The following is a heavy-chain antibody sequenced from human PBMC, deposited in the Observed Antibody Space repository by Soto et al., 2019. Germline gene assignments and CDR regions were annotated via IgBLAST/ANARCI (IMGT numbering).Heavy chain of an antibody. CDR2: IYYSGST. V-gene: IGHV4-39*01. J-gene: IGHJ6*03. Sequence: SETLSLTCTVSGGSISSSSYYWGWIRQPPGKGLEWIGSIYYSGSTYYNPSLKSRVTISVDTSKNQFSLKLSSVTAADTAVYYCARPPTLTGTTYMDVWGKGTTVTVSS. D-gene: IGHD1-20*01. CDR1: GGSISSSSYY. CDR3: ARPPTLTGTTYMDV.